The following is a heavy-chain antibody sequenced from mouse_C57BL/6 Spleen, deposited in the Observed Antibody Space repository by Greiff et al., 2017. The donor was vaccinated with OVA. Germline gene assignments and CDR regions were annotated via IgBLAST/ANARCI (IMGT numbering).Heavy chain of an antibody. CDR1: GYTFTSYW. J-gene: IGHJ2*01. V-gene: IGHV1-64*01. D-gene: IGHD1-1*01. CDR2: IHPNSGST. Sequence: VQLQQPGAELVKPGASVKLSCKASGYTFTSYWMHWVKQRPGQGLEWIGMIHPNSGSTNYNEKFKSKATLTVDKSSSTAYMQLSSLTSEDSAVYYCARVPITTVAQYDFDYWGQGTTLTVSS. CDR3: ARVPITTVAQYDFDY.